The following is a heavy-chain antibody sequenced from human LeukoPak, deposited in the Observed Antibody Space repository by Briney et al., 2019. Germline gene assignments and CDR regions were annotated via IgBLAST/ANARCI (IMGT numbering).Heavy chain of an antibody. CDR2: ISGSGGNT. CDR1: GFTFSSYG. CDR3: AKSKQLAPWDY. D-gene: IGHD1-1*01. V-gene: IGHV3-23*01. Sequence: GGSLRLSCAASGFTFSSYGMTWVRQAPGKGLEWVSTISGSGGNTYYADSVKGRFTISRDNSKNTLYLHMNSLRAEDTAVYYCAKSKQLAPWDYWGQGTLVTVSS. J-gene: IGHJ4*02.